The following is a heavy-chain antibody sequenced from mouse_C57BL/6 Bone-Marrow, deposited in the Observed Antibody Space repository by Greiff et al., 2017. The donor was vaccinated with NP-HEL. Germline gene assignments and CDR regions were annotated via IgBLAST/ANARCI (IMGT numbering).Heavy chain of an antibody. CDR3: ARSKSHYDSRMDY. D-gene: IGHD1-1*01. J-gene: IGHJ4*01. Sequence: EVKLQESGPELVKPGASVKIPCKASGYTFTDYNMDWVKQSHGKRLEWIGDINPNNGGTIYNQKFKGKATLTVDKSSSTAYMELRSLTSEDTAVYYCARSKSHYDSRMDYWGQGTSVTVSS. CDR2: INPNNGGT. V-gene: IGHV1-18*01. CDR1: GYTFTDYN.